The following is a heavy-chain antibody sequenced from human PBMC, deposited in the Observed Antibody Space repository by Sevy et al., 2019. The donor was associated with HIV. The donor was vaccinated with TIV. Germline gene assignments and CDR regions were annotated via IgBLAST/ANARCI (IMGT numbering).Heavy chain of an antibody. V-gene: IGHV3-30-3*01. Sequence: GGSLRLSCAASGFAFSNYYAMYWVRQAPGKGLKWVALISYDGNDKYYADSVKGRFTISRDNFKNTLYLQMNSLTAEETAVYYCAGPRANYVDNYFFYAMDVWGQGTTVTVSS. CDR1: GFAFSNYYA. CDR3: AGPRANYVDNYFFYAMDV. CDR2: ISYDGNDK. D-gene: IGHD4-17*01. J-gene: IGHJ6*02.